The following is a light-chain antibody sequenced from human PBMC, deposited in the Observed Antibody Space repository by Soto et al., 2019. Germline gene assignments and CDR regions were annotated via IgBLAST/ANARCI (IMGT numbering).Light chain of an antibody. Sequence: QSALTQPPPASGSPGQSVTISCTGTSSDIGGYTYVSWYQHHPGKAPKLMIYEVSKRPSGVPDRFSGSKSGNTASLTVSGLQAEDEADYYCTSYAGSNSYVFGTGTKVTVL. CDR1: SSDIGGYTY. J-gene: IGLJ1*01. CDR2: EVS. V-gene: IGLV2-8*01. CDR3: TSYAGSNSYV.